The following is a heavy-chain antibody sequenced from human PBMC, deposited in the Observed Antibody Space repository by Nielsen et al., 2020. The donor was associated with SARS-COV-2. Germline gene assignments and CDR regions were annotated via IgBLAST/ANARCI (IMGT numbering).Heavy chain of an antibody. Sequence: GESLKISCAASGFTFSSYAMHWVRQAPGKGLEYVSAISSNGGSTYYANSVKGRFTISRDNSKNTLYLQMGSLRAEDMAVYYCAREGGDYGDYVFDYWGQGTLVTVSS. CDR3: AREGGDYGDYVFDY. V-gene: IGHV3-64*01. J-gene: IGHJ4*02. CDR2: ISSNGGST. D-gene: IGHD4-17*01. CDR1: GFTFSSYA.